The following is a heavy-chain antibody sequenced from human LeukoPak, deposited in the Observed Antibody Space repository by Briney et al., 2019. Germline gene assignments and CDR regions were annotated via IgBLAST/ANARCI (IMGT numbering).Heavy chain of an antibody. J-gene: IGHJ3*02. V-gene: IGHV4-59*01. Sequence: SETLSLTCTVSGGSISSYYWSWIRQPPGKGLEWIGYIYYSGSTNYNPSLKSRVTISVDTSKNQFSLKLSSVTAADTAVYYCARGAREPGAFDIWGQGTMVTVSS. CDR3: ARGAREPGAFDI. D-gene: IGHD1-26*01. CDR1: GGSISSYY. CDR2: IYYSGST.